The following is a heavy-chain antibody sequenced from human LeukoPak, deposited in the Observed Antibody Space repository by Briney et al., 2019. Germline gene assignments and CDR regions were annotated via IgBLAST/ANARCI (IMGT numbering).Heavy chain of an antibody. CDR2: IIPIFGTA. CDR1: GGTFSIYA. Sequence: SVKVSCKASGGTFSIYAISWVREAPGQGLEWMGRIIPIFGTANYAQKFQGRVTITADKSTSTAYMELSSLRSEDTAVYYCARTPRGTGTEFDYWGQGTLVTVSS. J-gene: IGHJ4*02. D-gene: IGHD1-7*01. CDR3: ARTPRGTGTEFDY. V-gene: IGHV1-69*06.